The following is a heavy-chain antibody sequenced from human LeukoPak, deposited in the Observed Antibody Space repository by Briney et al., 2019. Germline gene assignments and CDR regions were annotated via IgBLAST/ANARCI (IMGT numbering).Heavy chain of an antibody. CDR3: AREDSVTALYDY. Sequence: ASVKVSCKASGYTFTSNYMHWVRQAPGQGLEWMGIINPSGGSTSYAQKFQGRVTMTRDTSTSTVYMELSSLRSEDTAVYYCAREDSVTALYDYWGQGTLVTVSS. D-gene: IGHD2-21*02. V-gene: IGHV1-46*01. CDR1: GYTFTSNY. J-gene: IGHJ4*02. CDR2: INPSGGST.